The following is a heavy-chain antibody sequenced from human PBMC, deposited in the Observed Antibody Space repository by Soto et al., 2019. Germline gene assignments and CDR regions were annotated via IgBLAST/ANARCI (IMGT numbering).Heavy chain of an antibody. J-gene: IGHJ3*02. CDR2: IIPTFGTA. V-gene: IGHV1-69*13. Sequence: SVKVSCKASGGTFSSYAISWVRQAPGQGLEWMGGIIPTFGTANYAQKFQGRVTITADESTSTAYMELSSLRSEDAAVYYCAREGSTIFGVPLVAFDIWGQGTMVTVSS. CDR3: AREGSTIFGVPLVAFDI. CDR1: GGTFSSYA. D-gene: IGHD3-3*01.